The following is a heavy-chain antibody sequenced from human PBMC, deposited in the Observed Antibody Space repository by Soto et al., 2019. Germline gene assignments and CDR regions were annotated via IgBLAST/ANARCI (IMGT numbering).Heavy chain of an antibody. Sequence: PSETLSLTCTVSGGSISSYYWSWIRQPPGKGLEWIGYIYYSGSTNYNPSLQSRLTMSVDTSKSQFSLNLRSVTAADTAVYFCARLSPLILAGSAYYHSMDVWGQGAPVTVSS. J-gene: IGHJ6*02. V-gene: IGHV4-59*12. CDR3: ARLSPLILAGSAYYHSMDV. D-gene: IGHD3-10*01. CDR1: GGSISSYY. CDR2: IYYSGST.